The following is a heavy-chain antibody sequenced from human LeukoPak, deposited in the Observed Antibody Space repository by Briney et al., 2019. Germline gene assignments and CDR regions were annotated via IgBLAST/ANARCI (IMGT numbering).Heavy chain of an antibody. Sequence: ASETLSLTWAVYGGSLSGYYWSWISHQPGKGREWSGEINHSGRTNYNPSLKSRVTISVDTSKNQFSLKVSSVTAADTAVYYCARGRYSSGWYLDYWGQGTLVTVSS. CDR1: GGSLSGYY. J-gene: IGHJ4*02. V-gene: IGHV4-34*01. D-gene: IGHD6-19*01. CDR3: ARGRYSSGWYLDY. CDR2: INHSGRT.